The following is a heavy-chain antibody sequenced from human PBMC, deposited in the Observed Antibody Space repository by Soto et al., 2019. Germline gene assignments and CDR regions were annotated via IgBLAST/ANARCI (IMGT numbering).Heavy chain of an antibody. D-gene: IGHD6-6*01. V-gene: IGHV3-30*18. CDR3: AKEVGSYSSSSKIYYYYGMDV. CDR1: GFTFSSYG. Sequence: GGSLRLSCAASGFTFSSYGMHWVRQAPGKGLEWVAVISYDGSNKYYADSVKGRFTISRDNSKNTLYLQMNSLRAEDTAVYYCAKEVGSYSSSSKIYYYYGMDVWGQGTTVTVSS. CDR2: ISYDGSNK. J-gene: IGHJ6*02.